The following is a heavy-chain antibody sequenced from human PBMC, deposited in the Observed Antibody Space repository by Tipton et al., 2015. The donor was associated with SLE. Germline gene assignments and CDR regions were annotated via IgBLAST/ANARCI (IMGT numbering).Heavy chain of an antibody. D-gene: IGHD1-26*01. CDR3: ATGETSYYRWGYYFDY. Sequence: SLRLSCAASGFSVTSNYMSWVRQTPRKGLEWVATIYSSGTTQYADSVKGRFVISTDTSGNTVNLQMNTLRLDDTAMYYCATGETSYYRWGYYFDYWGQGTLVTVSS. V-gene: IGHV3-53*05. J-gene: IGHJ4*02. CDR2: IYSSGTT. CDR1: GFSVTSNY.